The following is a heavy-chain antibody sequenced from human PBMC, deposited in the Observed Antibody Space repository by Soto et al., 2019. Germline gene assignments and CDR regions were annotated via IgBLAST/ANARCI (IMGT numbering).Heavy chain of an antibody. CDR1: GGSISSSTYY. CDR3: ARRSSSSLGSLFDP. V-gene: IGHV4-39*01. Sequence: QLQLQESGPGLVQPAETLSLTCTVSGGSISSSTYYWDWIHQPPGKWLEWIGAMYYTGNKNYNPSLESRVTMSVDTSKNQFSLKLSSVTPTDTAVYYCARRSSSSLGSLFDPWGRGILVTVSS. CDR2: MYYTGNK. D-gene: IGHD6-6*01. J-gene: IGHJ5*02.